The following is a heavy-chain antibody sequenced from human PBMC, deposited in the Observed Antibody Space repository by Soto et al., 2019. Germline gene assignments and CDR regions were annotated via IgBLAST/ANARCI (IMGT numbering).Heavy chain of an antibody. Sequence: GSLRLSCAASGFTFSSYAMSWVRQAPGKGLEWVSAISGSGGSTYYADSVKGRFTISRDNSKNTLYLQMNSLRAEDTTVYYCAKAAPVITMVRGVPMDVWGQGTTVTVSS. CDR3: AKAAPVITMVRGVPMDV. J-gene: IGHJ6*02. V-gene: IGHV3-23*01. CDR1: GFTFSSYA. D-gene: IGHD3-10*01. CDR2: ISGSGGST.